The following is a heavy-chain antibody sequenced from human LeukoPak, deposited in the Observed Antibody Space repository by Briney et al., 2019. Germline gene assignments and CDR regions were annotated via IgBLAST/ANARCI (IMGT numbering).Heavy chain of an antibody. Sequence: ASVKVFCKASGYTFTSYGISWVRQAPGQGLEWMGRINPNSGGTNYAQKFQGRVTMTRDTSISTAYMELSRLRSDDTAVYYCARGGKQWLVKTYYYYGMDVWGQGTTVTVSS. CDR3: ARGGKQWLVKTYYYYGMDV. CDR2: INPNSGGT. D-gene: IGHD6-19*01. V-gene: IGHV1-2*06. CDR1: GYTFTSYG. J-gene: IGHJ6*02.